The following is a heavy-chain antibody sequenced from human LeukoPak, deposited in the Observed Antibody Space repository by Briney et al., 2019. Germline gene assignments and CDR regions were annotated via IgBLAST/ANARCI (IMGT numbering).Heavy chain of an antibody. CDR3: AKEFDILTGYPCYFDY. Sequence: GGSLRLSCAASGFTFSSYGMSWVRQAPGKGLEWVSGISGSGGSTYYADSVKGRFTISRDKSKNTLYLQMNSLRAEDTAVYYCAKEFDILTGYPCYFDYWGQGTLVTVSS. CDR1: GFTFSSYG. J-gene: IGHJ4*02. V-gene: IGHV3-23*01. CDR2: ISGSGGST. D-gene: IGHD3-9*01.